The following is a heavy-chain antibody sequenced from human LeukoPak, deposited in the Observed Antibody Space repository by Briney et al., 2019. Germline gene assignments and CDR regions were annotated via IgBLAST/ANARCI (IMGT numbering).Heavy chain of an antibody. J-gene: IGHJ4*02. CDR1: GFTFSSYS. V-gene: IGHV3-21*01. CDR2: ISSSSSYI. Sequence: GGSLRLSCAASGFTFSSYSMNWVRQAPGKGLEWVSSISSSSSYIYYADSVKGRFTISRDTAKNSLYPQMNSLRAEDTAVYYCARDGGSGWPVDYWGQGTLVTVSS. CDR3: ARDGGSGWPVDY. D-gene: IGHD6-19*01.